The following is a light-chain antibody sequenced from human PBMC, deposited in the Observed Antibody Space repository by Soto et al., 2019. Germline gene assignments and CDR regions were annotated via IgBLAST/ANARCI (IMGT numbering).Light chain of an antibody. J-gene: IGKJ2*01. CDR2: AAS. CDR1: QGISSW. V-gene: IGKV1D-12*01. CDR3: QQTNIFPYT. Sequence: DIQMTQSPSSVSASVGDRVTFTCRASQGISSWLAWYQQKPGKAPKLLMYAASTLQGAVPSRFSGRGSGTDFSLTISSLQPEDFATYYCQQTNIFPYTFGQGTKLEIK.